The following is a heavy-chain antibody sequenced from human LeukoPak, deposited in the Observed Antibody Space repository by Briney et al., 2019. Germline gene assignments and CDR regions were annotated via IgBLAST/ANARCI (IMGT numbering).Heavy chain of an antibody. V-gene: IGHV4-31*03. Sequence: SQTLSLTCTVSGGSISSGGYYWSWIRQHSGKGLEWIGYIYYSGSTYYNPSLKSRVTISVDTSKNRFSLKLSSVTAADTAVYYCARGADIVVVPAAIAFDYWGQGTLVTVSS. D-gene: IGHD2-2*01. CDR2: IYYSGST. CDR1: GGSISSGGYY. J-gene: IGHJ4*02. CDR3: ARGADIVVVPAAIAFDY.